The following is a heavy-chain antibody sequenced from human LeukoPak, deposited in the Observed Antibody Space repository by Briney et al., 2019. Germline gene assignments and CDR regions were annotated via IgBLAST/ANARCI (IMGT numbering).Heavy chain of an antibody. CDR1: GYTFTRYY. CDR2: INPSGGST. CDR3: ARGPSITMIRGGQWYYYTDV. D-gene: IGHD3-10*01. J-gene: IGHJ6*03. Sequence: ASVKVSCKASGYTFTRYYMYWVRQAPGQGLEWMGIINPSGGSTNYAQKFQGRVTMTRDTSTNTVYMELSSLRSEDTAVYYCARGPSITMIRGGQWYYYTDVWGKGTTVTISS. V-gene: IGHV1-46*01.